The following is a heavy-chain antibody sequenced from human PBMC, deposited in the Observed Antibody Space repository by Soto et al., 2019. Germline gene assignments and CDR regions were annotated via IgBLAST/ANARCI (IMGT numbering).Heavy chain of an antibody. D-gene: IGHD3-10*01. V-gene: IGHV1-18*01. CDR3: ARIRGVITDHYGMDV. CDR1: GYTFTSYG. Sequence: GASVKVSCKASGYTFTSYGISWVRQAPGQGLEWMGWISAYNGNTNYAQKLQGRVTMTTDTSTSTAYMELRSLRSDDTAVYYCARIRGVITDHYGMDVWGQGTTVTVSS. CDR2: ISAYNGNT. J-gene: IGHJ6*02.